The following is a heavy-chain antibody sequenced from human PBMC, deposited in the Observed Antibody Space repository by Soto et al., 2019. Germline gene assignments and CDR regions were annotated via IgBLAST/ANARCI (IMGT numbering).Heavy chain of an antibody. CDR2: ISVTGSGT. J-gene: IGHJ4*02. Sequence: EVQLLESGGGLVQPGGSLGLSCAASGFTFSSYDMSWVRQAPGKGLEYVSSISVTGSGTYYADSVKGRFTISRDTSKNTMYLQMNSLRVEAKDVSYCARTTATKSRDYCGQGTLVTVSA. V-gene: IGHV3-23*01. CDR3: ARTTATKSRDY. CDR1: GFTFSSYD. D-gene: IGHD4-17*01.